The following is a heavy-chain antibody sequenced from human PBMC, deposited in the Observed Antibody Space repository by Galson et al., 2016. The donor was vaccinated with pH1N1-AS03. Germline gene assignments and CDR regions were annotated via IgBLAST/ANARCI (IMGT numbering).Heavy chain of an antibody. CDR1: GLSVAKNY. Sequence: SLRLSCAVSGLSVAKNYMSWVRQAPGKGLEWVSSIYTGGDTFYTDSVRGRFTISRDVSKNTLYLQMNSLRAADTAMYYCARVDSSTYSDGWVPFDYWGQGTLVTVSS. V-gene: IGHV3-53*01. J-gene: IGHJ4*02. CDR3: ARVDSSTYSDGWVPFDY. D-gene: IGHD5-24*01. CDR2: IYTGGDT.